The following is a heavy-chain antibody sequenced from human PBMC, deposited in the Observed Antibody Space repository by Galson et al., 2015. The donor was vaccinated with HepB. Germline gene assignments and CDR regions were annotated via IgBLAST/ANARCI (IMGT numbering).Heavy chain of an antibody. CDR3: ARALLWFGEDGPVGVYGMDV. J-gene: IGHJ6*02. D-gene: IGHD3-10*01. V-gene: IGHV3-21*01. CDR2: ISSSSSYI. Sequence: SLRLSCAASGFTFSSYSMNWVRQAPGKGLEWVSSISSSSSYIYYADSVKGRFTISRDNAKNSLYLQMNSLRAEDTAVYYCARALLWFGEDGPVGVYGMDVWGQGTTVTVSS. CDR1: GFTFSSYS.